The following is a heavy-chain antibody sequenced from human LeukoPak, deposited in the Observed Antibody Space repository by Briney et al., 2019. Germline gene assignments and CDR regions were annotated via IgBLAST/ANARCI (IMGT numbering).Heavy chain of an antibody. Sequence: PGGSLRLSCAVSEFTVSNYYMNWVRQAPGKGLEWVSIIYTGGRTNYADSVKGRFTISRDNSKNTVYLQMSSLRVDDTAVYYCARGSPRCGGDCYPIDFWGQGTLVTVSS. J-gene: IGHJ4*02. CDR2: IYTGGRT. V-gene: IGHV3-53*01. CDR3: ARGSPRCGGDCYPIDF. CDR1: EFTVSNYY. D-gene: IGHD2-21*02.